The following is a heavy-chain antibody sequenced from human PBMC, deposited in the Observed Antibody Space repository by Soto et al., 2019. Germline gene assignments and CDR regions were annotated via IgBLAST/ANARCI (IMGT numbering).Heavy chain of an antibody. D-gene: IGHD2-15*01. Sequence: QLQLQESGSGLVRPSQTLSLTCAVSGGSISSGDYCWSWIRQPPGKGLEWVGYNYNSGSTHYNPSLKSRVTISVDRSNNQFSLKLTSVTAADTAVYYCARVVVAAQGGWFDPWGQGTLVTVSS. CDR3: ARVVVAAQGGWFDP. V-gene: IGHV4-30-2*01. CDR1: GGSISSGDYC. CDR2: NYNSGST. J-gene: IGHJ5*02.